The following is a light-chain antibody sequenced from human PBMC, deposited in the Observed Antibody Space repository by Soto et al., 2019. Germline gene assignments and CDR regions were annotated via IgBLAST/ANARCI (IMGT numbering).Light chain of an antibody. CDR2: GAS. Sequence: EIVMTQSPGTLSLSPGERATLSCRASQSVGNNQLAWYQQKPGQAPRLLIYGASSRAAGIPDRFGGSGSGTEFTLTISRLAPEDFAVDVCQQRGNWLTFGGGTKVDIK. CDR1: QSVGNNQ. CDR3: QQRGNWLT. J-gene: IGKJ4*01. V-gene: IGKV3D-20*02.